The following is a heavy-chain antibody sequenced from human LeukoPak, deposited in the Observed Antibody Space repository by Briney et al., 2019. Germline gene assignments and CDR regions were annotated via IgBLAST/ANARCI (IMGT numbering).Heavy chain of an antibody. D-gene: IGHD3-3*01. V-gene: IGHV3-23*01. CDR2: ISGSGGST. Sequence: GGSLRLSCAASGFTFSSYAMSWVRQAPGKGLEWVSAISGSGGSTYYADSVKGRFTISRDNSKNTLYLQMNSLRAEDTAVYYCAKSEYDFWSGYWGGYFDYWGQGTLVTVSS. CDR1: GFTFSSYA. J-gene: IGHJ4*02. CDR3: AKSEYDFWSGYWGGYFDY.